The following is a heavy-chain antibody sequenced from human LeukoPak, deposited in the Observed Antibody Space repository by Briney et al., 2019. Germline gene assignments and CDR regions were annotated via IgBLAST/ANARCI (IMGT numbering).Heavy chain of an antibody. CDR2: ISGSGGNT. Sequence: PGGSLRLSCAASGFTFSSYAMSWVRQAPGKGLEWVSAISGSGGNTYYADSVKGRFTISRDNSKNTLYLQMNSLRAEGTAVYYCAKGLYSSTKKFDYWGQGTLVTVSS. J-gene: IGHJ4*02. D-gene: IGHD6-13*01. CDR3: AKGLYSSTKKFDY. V-gene: IGHV3-23*01. CDR1: GFTFSSYA.